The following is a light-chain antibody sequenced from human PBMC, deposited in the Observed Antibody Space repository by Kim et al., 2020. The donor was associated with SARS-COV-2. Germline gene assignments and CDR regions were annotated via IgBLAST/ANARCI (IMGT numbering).Light chain of an antibody. CDR3: QQFHDYPLT. V-gene: IGKV1D-13*01. Sequence: ASVGDRVTITCRASQFISSALAWYQQKPGKTPNLLIYDASNLETGVPSRFSGSGSGTYFTLTISSLQPEDFATYFCQQFHDYPLTFGGGTKLDIK. CDR2: DAS. CDR1: QFISSA. J-gene: IGKJ4*01.